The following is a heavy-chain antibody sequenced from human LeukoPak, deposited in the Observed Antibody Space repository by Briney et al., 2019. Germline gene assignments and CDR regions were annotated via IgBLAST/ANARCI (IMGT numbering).Heavy chain of an antibody. V-gene: IGHV3-23*01. CDR2: ISGSGGST. Sequence: PGGSLRLSCAASGFTFSSYAMSWVRQAPGKGLEWVSAISGSGGSTYYADSVKGRFTISRDNSKNTLYLQMNSLRAEDTAVYYCAKSQGYCSGTSCPQPYYYGMDVWGQGTTVTVSS. J-gene: IGHJ6*02. CDR3: AKSQGYCSGTSCPQPYYYGMDV. D-gene: IGHD2-2*01. CDR1: GFTFSSYA.